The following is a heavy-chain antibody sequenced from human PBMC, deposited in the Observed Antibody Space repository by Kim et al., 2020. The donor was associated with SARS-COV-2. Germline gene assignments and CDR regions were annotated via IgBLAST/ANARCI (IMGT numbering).Heavy chain of an antibody. J-gene: IGHJ6*02. Sequence: SVKVSCKASGGTFSSYAISWVRQAPGQGLEWMGGIIPIFGTANYAQKFQGRVTITADESTSTAYMELSSLRSEDTAVYFCAREGPHFWSGYYTVGYYYGMDVWGQGTTVTVSS. CDR2: IIPIFGTA. CDR3: AREGPHFWSGYYTVGYYYGMDV. V-gene: IGHV1-69*13. D-gene: IGHD3-3*02. CDR1: GGTFSSYA.